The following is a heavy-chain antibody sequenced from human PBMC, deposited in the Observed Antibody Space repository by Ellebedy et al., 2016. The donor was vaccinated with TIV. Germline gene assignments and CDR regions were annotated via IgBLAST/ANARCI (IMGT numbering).Heavy chain of an antibody. D-gene: IGHD4-17*01. CDR1: GYTFTGYY. J-gene: IGHJ4*02. CDR3: ARDGAVTKVFEY. V-gene: IGHV1-2*04. Sequence: AASVKVSCKASGYTFTGYYMHWVRQAPRQGLEWMGWINPKSGGTNYAQKFQGWVTMTRDTSISTVYMELSRLRFDDTAVYYGARDGAVTKVFEYWGQGTLATVSS. CDR2: INPKSGGT.